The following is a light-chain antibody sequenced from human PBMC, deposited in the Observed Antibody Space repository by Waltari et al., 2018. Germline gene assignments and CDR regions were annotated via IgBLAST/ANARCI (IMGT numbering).Light chain of an antibody. CDR3: RVWDSSTALYG. CDR1: IGSKY. Sequence: SLELTQPISVSVALGQTATISCGETIGSKYVHWYQQEPGRAPVLVIYRDDNRPSGISERVAGSNSGKTATLTISRAQAGDEAEYYCRVWDSSTALYGFGTGTKVTVL. J-gene: IGLJ1*01. CDR2: RDD. V-gene: IGLV3-9*01.